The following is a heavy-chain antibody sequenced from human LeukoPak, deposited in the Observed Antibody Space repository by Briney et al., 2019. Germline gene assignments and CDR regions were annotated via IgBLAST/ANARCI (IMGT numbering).Heavy chain of an antibody. CDR1: GFTLSSNY. J-gene: IGHJ6*03. V-gene: IGHV3-53*01. D-gene: IGHD1-26*01. Sequence: GGSLRLSCAASGFTLSSNYMSWVRQAPGRGLEGVSGIYSGGSTYYADSVKGRFTISRDNSKNTLYLQMNSLRAEDTAVYYCARSRGSSVGYYYYYYMDVWGKGTTVTVSS. CDR2: IYSGGST. CDR3: ARSRGSSVGYYYYYYMDV.